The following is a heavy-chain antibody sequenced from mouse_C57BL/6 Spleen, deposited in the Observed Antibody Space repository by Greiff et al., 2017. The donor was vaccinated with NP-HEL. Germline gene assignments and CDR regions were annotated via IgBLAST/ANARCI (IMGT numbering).Heavy chain of an antibody. J-gene: IGHJ4*01. D-gene: IGHD1-1*01. CDR1: GFSLTSYG. CDR3: ARNDYGSGYYAMDY. V-gene: IGHV2-2*01. Sequence: QVQLKESGPGLVQPSQSLSITCTVSGFSLTSYGVHWVRQSPGKGLEWLGVIWSGGSTDYNAAFISRLSISKDNSKSQVFFKMNSLQADDTAIYYCARNDYGSGYYAMDYWGQGTSVTVSS. CDR2: IWSGGST.